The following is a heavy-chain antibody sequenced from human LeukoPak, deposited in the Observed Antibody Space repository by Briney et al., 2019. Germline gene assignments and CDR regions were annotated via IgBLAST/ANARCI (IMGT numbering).Heavy chain of an antibody. CDR2: IYTSGST. Sequence: PSETLSLTCTVSGGSISSYYWSWIRQPAGKGLEWIGRIYTSGSTNYNPSLKSRVTMSVDTSKNQFSLMLSSVTAADTAVYYCARDYVLGKYGSYYYYYMDVWGKGTTVTVSS. V-gene: IGHV4-4*07. D-gene: IGHD3-16*01. J-gene: IGHJ6*03. CDR1: GGSISSYY. CDR3: ARDYVLGKYGSYYYYYMDV.